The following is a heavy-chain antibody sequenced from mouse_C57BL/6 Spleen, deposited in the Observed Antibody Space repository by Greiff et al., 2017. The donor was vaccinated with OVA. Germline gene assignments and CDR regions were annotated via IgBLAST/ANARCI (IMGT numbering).Heavy chain of an antibody. D-gene: IGHD4-1*01. CDR3: ARGTGTKGYYYAMDY. J-gene: IGHJ4*01. V-gene: IGHV1-55*01. CDR1: GYTFTSYW. Sequence: QVQLKQPGAELVKPGASVKMSCKASGYTFTSYWITWVKQRPGQGLEWIGDIYPGSGSTNYNEKFKSKATLTVDTSSSTAYMQLSSLTSEDSAVYYCARGTGTKGYYYAMDYWGQGTSVTVSS. CDR2: IYPGSGST.